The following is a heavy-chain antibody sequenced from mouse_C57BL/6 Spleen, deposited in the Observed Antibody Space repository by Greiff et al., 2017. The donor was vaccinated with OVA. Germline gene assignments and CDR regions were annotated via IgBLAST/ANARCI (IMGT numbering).Heavy chain of an antibody. J-gene: IGHJ1*03. CDR1: GYAFSSYW. Sequence: QVQLQQSGAELVKPGASVKISCKASGYAFSSYWMNWVKQRPGKGLEWIGQIYPGDGDTNYNGKFKGKATLTADKSSSTAYMQLSSLTSEDAAVYVCGALYYGSSYGYFDVWGTGTTVTVSS. CDR2: IYPGDGDT. CDR3: GALYYGSSYGYFDV. V-gene: IGHV1-80*01. D-gene: IGHD1-1*01.